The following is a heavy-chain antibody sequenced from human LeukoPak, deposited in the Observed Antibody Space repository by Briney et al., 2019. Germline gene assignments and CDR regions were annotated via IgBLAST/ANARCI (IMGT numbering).Heavy chain of an antibody. D-gene: IGHD6-19*01. V-gene: IGHV3-23*01. CDR2: ISGSGGST. CDR1: GFTFSSYA. J-gene: IGHJ4*02. Sequence: GGSLRLSCAASGFTFSSYAMSWVRQAPGKGLEWVPAISGSGGSTYYADSVKGRFTISRDNSKNTLYLQMNSLRAEDTAVYYCAKAGTISGWSVPYFDYWGQGTLVTVSS. CDR3: AKAGTISGWSVPYFDY.